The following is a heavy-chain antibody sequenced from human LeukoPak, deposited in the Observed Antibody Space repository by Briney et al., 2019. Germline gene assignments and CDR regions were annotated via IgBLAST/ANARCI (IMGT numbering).Heavy chain of an antibody. V-gene: IGHV3-48*03. CDR1: GFTFSSYE. Sequence: GGSLRLSCAASGFTFSSYEMNWVRQAPGKGLEWVSYISSSGSTIYYADSVKGRFTISRDNAKNSLYLQMNSLRAEDTAVYYCARWVGATHHYYYYMDVWGKGTTVTVSS. D-gene: IGHD1-26*01. CDR2: ISSSGSTI. J-gene: IGHJ6*03. CDR3: ARWVGATHHYYYYMDV.